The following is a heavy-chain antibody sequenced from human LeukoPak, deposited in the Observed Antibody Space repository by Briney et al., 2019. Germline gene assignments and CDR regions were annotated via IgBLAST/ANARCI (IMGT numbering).Heavy chain of an antibody. CDR1: GYSISSGYY. V-gene: IGHV4-38-2*02. J-gene: IGHJ3*02. D-gene: IGHD3-16*01. CDR2: IYHSGST. Sequence: SETLSLTCTVSGYSISSGYYWGWIRQPPGKGLEWIGSIYHSGSTYYNPSLKSRVTISVDTSKNQFSLKLSSVTAADTAVYYCARHTDWFGDAFDMWGQGTMVTVSP. CDR3: ARHTDWFGDAFDM.